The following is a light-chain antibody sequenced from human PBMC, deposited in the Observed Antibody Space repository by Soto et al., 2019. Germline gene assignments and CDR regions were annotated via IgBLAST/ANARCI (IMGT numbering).Light chain of an antibody. Sequence: IPLTQSPSSLSASVGDRVTITCRASLGISSYLDWYQQKPGKAPKLLIYAASTLQSGVPSRFSGSGSGTDFTLTISSLQPEDFATYYCQQLNSYPLTFGGGTKVEIK. CDR1: LGISSY. CDR3: QQLNSYPLT. J-gene: IGKJ4*01. CDR2: AAS. V-gene: IGKV1-9*01.